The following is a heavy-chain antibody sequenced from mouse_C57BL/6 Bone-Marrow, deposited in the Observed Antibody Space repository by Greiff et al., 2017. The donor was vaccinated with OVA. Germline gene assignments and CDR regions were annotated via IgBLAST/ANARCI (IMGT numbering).Heavy chain of an antibody. V-gene: IGHV5-6*02. D-gene: IGHD1-3*01. J-gene: IGHJ1*03. CDR2: ISSGGSYT. CDR3: ARHSSFDV. Sequence: EVMLVESGGDLVKPGGSLKLSCAASGFTFSSYGMSWVRQTPDKRLEWVATISSGGSYTYYPDSVKGRFTISRDNAKNTLYLQMSSLKAEDTAMYYCARHSSFDVWGTGTTVTVAS. CDR1: GFTFSSYG.